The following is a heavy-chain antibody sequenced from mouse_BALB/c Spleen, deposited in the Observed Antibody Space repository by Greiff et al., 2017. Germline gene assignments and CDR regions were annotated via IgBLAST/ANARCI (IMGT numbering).Heavy chain of an antibody. CDR2: IDPSDSYT. CDR1: GYTFTSYW. CDR3: AKEITTARDYFDY. V-gene: IGHV1-69*02. D-gene: IGHD1-2*01. Sequence: QVHVKQPGAELVKPGASVKLSCKASGYTFTSYWMHWVKQRPGQGLEWIGEIDPSDSYTNYNQKFKGKATLTVDKSSSTAYMQLSSLTSEDSAVYYCAKEITTARDYFDYWGQGTTLTVSS. J-gene: IGHJ2*01.